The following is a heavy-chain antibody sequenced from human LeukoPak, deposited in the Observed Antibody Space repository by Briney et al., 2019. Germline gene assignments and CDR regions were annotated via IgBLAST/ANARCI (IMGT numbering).Heavy chain of an antibody. J-gene: IGHJ4*02. V-gene: IGHV3-30*18. CDR3: AKVRGAKVVCRGGSCYSWYFDY. CDR1: GFTFSSYG. Sequence: GRSLRLSCAASGFTFSSYGMHWVRQAPGKGLEWVAVISYDGSNKYYADSVKGRFTISRDNSKNTLYLQMNGLRAEDTAVYYCAKVRGAKVVCRGGSCYSWYFDYWGQGTLVTVSS. D-gene: IGHD2-15*01. CDR2: ISYDGSNK.